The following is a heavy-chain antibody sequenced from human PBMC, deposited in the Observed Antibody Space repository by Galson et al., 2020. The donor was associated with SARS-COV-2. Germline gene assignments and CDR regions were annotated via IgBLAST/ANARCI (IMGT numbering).Heavy chain of an antibody. CDR1: GFTFDDYA. V-gene: IGHV3-9*01. Sequence: SLKISCAASGFTFDDYAMHWVRQAPGKGLEWVSGISWNSGSIGYADSVKGRFTISRDNAKNSLYLQMNSLRAEDTALYYCAKDRGNGWYPFDYWGQGTLVTVSS. CDR2: ISWNSGSI. D-gene: IGHD6-19*01. CDR3: AKDRGNGWYPFDY. J-gene: IGHJ4*02.